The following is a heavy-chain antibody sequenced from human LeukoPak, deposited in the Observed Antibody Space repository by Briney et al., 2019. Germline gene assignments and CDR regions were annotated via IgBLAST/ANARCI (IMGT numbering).Heavy chain of an antibody. D-gene: IGHD3-3*01. CDR1: GGSFSGFY. J-gene: IGHJ2*01. Sequence: KASETLSLTCAVYGGSFSGFYWSWIRQPPGKGLEWIGEIIHSGSTNYNPSLKSRVTISVDTSKNQFSLKLSSVTAADTAVYYCARHQGVVDLWGRGSLVTASS. CDR3: ARHQGVVDL. V-gene: IGHV4-34*12. CDR2: IIHSGST.